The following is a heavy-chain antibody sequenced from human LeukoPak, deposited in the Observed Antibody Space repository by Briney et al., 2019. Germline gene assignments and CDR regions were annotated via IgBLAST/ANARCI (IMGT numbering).Heavy chain of an antibody. Sequence: GGSLRLSCAASGFIFSSYWMHWVRQAPGKGLVWVSRINSDGSSTSYADSVKGRFTISRDNAKNTLYLQMNSLRAEDTAVYYCARRVVVPAALYYFDYWGQGTLVTVCS. CDR3: ARRVVVPAALYYFDY. CDR2: INSDGSST. CDR1: GFIFSSYW. D-gene: IGHD2-2*01. V-gene: IGHV3-74*01. J-gene: IGHJ4*02.